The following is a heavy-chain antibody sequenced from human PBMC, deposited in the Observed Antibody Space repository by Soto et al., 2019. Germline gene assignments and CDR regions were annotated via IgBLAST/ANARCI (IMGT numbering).Heavy chain of an antibody. Sequence: SETLSLTCTVSGGSISSGDYYWSWIRQPPGKGLEWIGYIYYSGSTYYNPSLKSRVTISVDTSKNQFSLKLSSVTAADTAVYYCARARPYYDSSGYYFHGAYFQHWGQGTPVTVSS. D-gene: IGHD3-22*01. CDR1: GGSISSGDYY. CDR2: IYYSGST. J-gene: IGHJ1*01. CDR3: ARARPYYDSSGYYFHGAYFQH. V-gene: IGHV4-30-4*01.